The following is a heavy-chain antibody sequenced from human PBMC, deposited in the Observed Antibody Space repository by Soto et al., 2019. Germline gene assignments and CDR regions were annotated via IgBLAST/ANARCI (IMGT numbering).Heavy chain of an antibody. CDR2: IYWDDDK. Sequence: SGPTLVNPTQTLTLTCTFSGFSLSTSGVGVGWIRQPPGKALEWLALIYWDDDKRYSPSLKSRLTITKDTSKNQVALTMTNMDPVDTATYYCAHGKTARPNNWFDPWGQGTLVTVSS. D-gene: IGHD6-6*01. CDR3: AHGKTARPNNWFDP. V-gene: IGHV2-5*02. J-gene: IGHJ5*02. CDR1: GFSLSTSGVG.